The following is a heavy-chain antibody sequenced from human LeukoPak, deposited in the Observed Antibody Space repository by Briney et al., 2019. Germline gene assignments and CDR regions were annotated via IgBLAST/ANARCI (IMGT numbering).Heavy chain of an antibody. D-gene: IGHD3-3*01. J-gene: IGHJ3*02. CDR3: ARASTIFGVVTSTEAFDI. V-gene: IGHV4-61*02. CDR1: GGSISSGSYY. Sequence: SQTLSLTCTVSGGSISSGSYYWSWIRQPAGKGLEWIGRIYTSGSTNYNPSLKSRVTISVDTSKNQFSLKLSSVTAADTAVYYCARASTIFGVVTSTEAFDIWGQGTTVTVSS. CDR2: IYTSGST.